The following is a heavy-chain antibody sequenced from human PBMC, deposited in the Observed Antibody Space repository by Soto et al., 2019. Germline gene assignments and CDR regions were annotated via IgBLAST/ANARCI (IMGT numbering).Heavy chain of an antibody. CDR2: ISNSGIT. V-gene: IGHV4-4*02. CDR3: ARVLRGWFDP. J-gene: IGHJ5*02. CDR1: GGSITSATW. Sequence: SESLSLTCAVSGGSITSATWWTWVRPPPGGGQGGTGKISNSGITNYTESVKSRVTLSRDKTKNDVSLKMTCLSAADTAVYYCARVLRGWFDPWGQGTPVTVSS.